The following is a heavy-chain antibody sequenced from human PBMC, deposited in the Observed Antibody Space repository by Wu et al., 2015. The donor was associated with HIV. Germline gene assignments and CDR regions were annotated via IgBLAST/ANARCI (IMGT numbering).Heavy chain of an antibody. CDR1: GGTFSSYA. Sequence: QVQLVQSGAEVKKPGSSVKVSCKASGGTFSSYAISWVRQAPGQGLEWMGGIIPIFGTANYAQKFQGRVTITADESTSTAYMELSSLRSEDTAVYYCARAWGGTLVWYFDLWGRGTLVTVSS. D-gene: IGHD3-16*01. V-gene: IGHV1-69*12. CDR3: ARAWGGTLVWYFDL. J-gene: IGHJ2*01. CDR2: IIPIFGTA.